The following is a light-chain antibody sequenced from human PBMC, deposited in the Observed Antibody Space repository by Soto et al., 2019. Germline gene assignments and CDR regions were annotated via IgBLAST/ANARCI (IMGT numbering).Light chain of an antibody. CDR2: DAS. V-gene: IGKV3-11*01. CDR3: QQRSSWPLT. J-gene: IGKJ4*01. Sequence: EMVLTQSPATLSLSPGERATLSCRASQSVSSYLAWYQQNPGQAPRLLINDASNRATGIPARFSGSGSGTDFTLTISSLEPEAFAVYYCQQRSSWPLTFGGGTKVEIK. CDR1: QSVSSY.